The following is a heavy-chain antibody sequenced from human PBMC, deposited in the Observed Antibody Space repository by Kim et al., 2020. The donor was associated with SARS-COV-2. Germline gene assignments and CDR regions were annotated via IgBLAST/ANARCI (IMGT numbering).Heavy chain of an antibody. Sequence: NPTLKSRVTISMDTSKNQFSLKLSSVTAADTAVYYCARGDSSGYYPDYWGQGTLVTVSS. D-gene: IGHD3-22*01. J-gene: IGHJ4*02. V-gene: IGHV4-4*09. CDR3: ARGDSSGYYPDY.